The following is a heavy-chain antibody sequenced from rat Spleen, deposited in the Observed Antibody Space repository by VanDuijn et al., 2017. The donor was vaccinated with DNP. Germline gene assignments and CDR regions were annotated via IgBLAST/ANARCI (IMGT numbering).Heavy chain of an antibody. CDR1: GFTFSDYG. CDR3: ASSYSSYIFDY. D-gene: IGHD1-2*01. V-gene: IGHV5S13*01. Sequence: EVQLVGSDGGLVQPGKSLKLSCAASGFTFSDYGMAWVRQVPKQGLEWVASIGPNGDSVYYRDSVKGRFTISRDNAKSTHYLQMDSLRSEDTATYYCASSYSSYIFDYWGQGVMVTVSS. CDR2: IGPNGDSV. J-gene: IGHJ2*01.